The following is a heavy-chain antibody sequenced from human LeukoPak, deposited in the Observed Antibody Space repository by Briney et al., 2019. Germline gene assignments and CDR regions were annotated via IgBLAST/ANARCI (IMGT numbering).Heavy chain of an antibody. CDR2: IRYDGSNK. V-gene: IGHV3-30*02. CDR3: SKDWIS. CDR1: GFTFSSYG. Sequence: GGTLRLSCAASGFTFSSYGMTWVRQAPGKGLEWVAFIRYDGSNKYYADSVKGRFTISRDDSKNTLYLQMNSLRAEDTAVYYCSKDWISWGQGTLVTVSS. D-gene: IGHD2-2*03. J-gene: IGHJ4*02.